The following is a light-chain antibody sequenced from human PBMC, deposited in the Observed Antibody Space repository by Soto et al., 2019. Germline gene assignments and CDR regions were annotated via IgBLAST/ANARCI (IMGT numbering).Light chain of an antibody. J-gene: IGLJ1*01. CDR3: TSYTASSPFYV. Sequence: QSVLTQPASVSGSPGQSIAISCIGVRTDGDGHDYVPWYQQHPGQAPQLIIYDVYNRPSGVSDRFSGSKSGSTASLVISGLQAEDEADYFCTSYTASSPFYVFGAGTKVTVL. CDR1: RTDGDGHDY. CDR2: DVY. V-gene: IGLV2-14*03.